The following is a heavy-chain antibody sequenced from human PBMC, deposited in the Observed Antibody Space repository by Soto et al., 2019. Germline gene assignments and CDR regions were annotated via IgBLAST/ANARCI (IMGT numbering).Heavy chain of an antibody. J-gene: IGHJ4*02. CDR1: GYTFTSYG. CDR2: IISYNGNT. V-gene: IGHV1-18*01. D-gene: IGHD3-10*01. Sequence: QVQLVQSGAEVKKPGASVKVSCKASGYTFTSYGISWVRQAPGQGLEWMGWIISYNGNTNYAQKLQGRVTMTTDTYTSPHYMELRNLRSDDTAVYYCARGLGVGVIPEPTFDYWGPGSLVRVS. CDR3: ARGLGVGVIPEPTFDY.